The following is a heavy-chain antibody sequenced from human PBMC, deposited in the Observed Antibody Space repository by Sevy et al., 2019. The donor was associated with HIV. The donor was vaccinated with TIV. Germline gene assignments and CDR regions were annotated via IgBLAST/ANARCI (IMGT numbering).Heavy chain of an antibody. CDR3: ARDGGGDYFDY. CDR2: ISYDKVNT. D-gene: IGHD3-16*01. V-gene: IGHV3-30*04. CDR1: GFSFSRYA. J-gene: IGHJ4*02. Sequence: GGSLRLSCAASGFSFSRYAMHWIRQAPGKGLESVAVISYDKVNTYHSDSVKGRFTISRDNSKNTLYLQMNSLRPEDTAVYYCARDGGGDYFDYWGQGTLVTGSS.